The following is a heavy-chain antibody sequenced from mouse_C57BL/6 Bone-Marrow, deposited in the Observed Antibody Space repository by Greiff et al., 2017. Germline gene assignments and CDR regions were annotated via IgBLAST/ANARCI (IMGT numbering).Heavy chain of an antibody. V-gene: IGHV1-64*01. J-gene: IGHJ1*03. Sequence: QVHVKQPGAELVKPGASVKLSCKASGYTFTSYWMHWVKQRPGQGLEWIGMIHPSGSCTNYNQKFKSKATLTVDKSSSTAYMQLISLTSEDSAVXYCARFASPWYFDVWGTGTTVTVSS. CDR3: ARFASPWYFDV. CDR1: GYTFTSYW. CDR2: IHPSGSCT.